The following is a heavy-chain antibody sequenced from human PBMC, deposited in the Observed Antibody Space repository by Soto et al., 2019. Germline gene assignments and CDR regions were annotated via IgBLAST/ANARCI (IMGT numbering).Heavy chain of an antibody. CDR3: VATKYCSSTSCPFGY. J-gene: IGHJ4*02. V-gene: IGHV3-48*01. CDR1: RFSFSSYS. Sequence: EVQLVESGGGLVQPGGSPRLSCAASRFSFSSYSMNWVRQAPGKGLEWVSYISSSSGTIYYADSVKGRFTISRDNAKNSLYLQMNSLRAEDTAVYYCVATKYCSSTSCPFGYWGQGTLVTVSS. CDR2: ISSSSGTI. D-gene: IGHD2-2*01.